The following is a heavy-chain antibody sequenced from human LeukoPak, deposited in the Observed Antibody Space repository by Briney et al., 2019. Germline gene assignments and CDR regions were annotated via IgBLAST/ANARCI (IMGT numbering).Heavy chain of an antibody. CDR1: GFTLSNYA. CDR2: IKQDGSEK. Sequence: GGSLRLSCAASGFTLSNYAMSWVRQAPGKGLEWVANIKQDGSEKYYVDSVKGRFTISRDNAKNSLYLQMNSLRAEDTAVYYCARSVGYCSGGSCYRNWFDPWGQGTLVTVSS. D-gene: IGHD2-15*01. CDR3: ARSVGYCSGGSCYRNWFDP. J-gene: IGHJ5*02. V-gene: IGHV3-7*01.